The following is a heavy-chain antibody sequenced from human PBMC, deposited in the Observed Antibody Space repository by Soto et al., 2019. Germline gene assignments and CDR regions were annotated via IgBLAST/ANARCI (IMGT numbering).Heavy chain of an antibody. CDR1: GFIFENFG. Sequence: GGSLRLSCAASGFIFENFGMSCVRQAPGKGLEWISSISGSGFKKYYAGSVKGRFTISRDNSKSTVYLELNNLSAEDTAVYHCAKNQGVELVPLATVDWFDPWGQGSVVTVSS. V-gene: IGHV3-23*01. CDR2: ISGSGFKK. D-gene: IGHD1-26*01. CDR3: AKNQGVELVPLATVDWFDP. J-gene: IGHJ5*02.